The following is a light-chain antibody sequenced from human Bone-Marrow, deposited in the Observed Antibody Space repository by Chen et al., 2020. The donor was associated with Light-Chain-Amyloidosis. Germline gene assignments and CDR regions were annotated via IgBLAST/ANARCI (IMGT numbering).Light chain of an antibody. V-gene: IGLV6-57*01. Sequence: NFMLTQPHSVSESPGKTVIISCTRSSGSIATNYVQWYQQRPGSSPTTVIYEDDQRPSGVPERFAGAIDRSSAAASLTKLELKTGEEADDDGKSYQGGSQGVFGGGTKQADL. CDR3: KSYQGGSQGV. CDR2: EDD. J-gene: IGLJ3*02. CDR1: SGSIATNY.